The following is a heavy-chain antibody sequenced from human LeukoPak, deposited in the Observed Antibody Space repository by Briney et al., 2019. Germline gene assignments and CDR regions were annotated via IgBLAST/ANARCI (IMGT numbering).Heavy chain of an antibody. Sequence: SETLSLTCAVYGGSFSGYYWSWIRQPPGKGLEWIGEINHSGSTNYNPSLKSRVTISVDTSKNQFSLKLSSVTAADTAVYYCPRGGSYSSSWYLSYWGQGTLVTVSS. CDR2: INHSGST. D-gene: IGHD6-13*01. J-gene: IGHJ4*02. V-gene: IGHV4-34*01. CDR1: GGSFSGYY. CDR3: PRGGSYSSSWYLSY.